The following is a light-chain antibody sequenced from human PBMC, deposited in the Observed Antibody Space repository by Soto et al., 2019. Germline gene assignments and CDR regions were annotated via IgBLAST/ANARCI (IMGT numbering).Light chain of an antibody. CDR2: GAS. V-gene: IGKV3-11*01. CDR1: QSVGSY. J-gene: IGKJ2*01. CDR3: QHRSNG. Sequence: ETVLTQSPDTLSLSPGERVTLSCRASQSVGSYLVWYQQKRGQAPRLLIYGASNRATGIPARFSGSGSGTDFTLTISSLEPEDFAVYYCQHRSNGFGQGTKLEIK.